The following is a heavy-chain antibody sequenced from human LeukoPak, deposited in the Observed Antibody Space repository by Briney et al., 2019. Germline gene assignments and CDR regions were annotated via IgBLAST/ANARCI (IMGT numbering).Heavy chain of an antibody. V-gene: IGHV4-34*01. Sequence: SETLSLTCAVYGGSFSGYYWSWIRQPPGKGLEWIGEINHSGSTNYNPSLKSRVTISVDTSKNQFSLKLSSVTAADTAVHYCASLYDYVWGSYRYDYWGQGTLVTVSS. D-gene: IGHD3-16*02. J-gene: IGHJ4*02. CDR1: GGSFSGYY. CDR2: INHSGST. CDR3: ASLYDYVWGSYRYDY.